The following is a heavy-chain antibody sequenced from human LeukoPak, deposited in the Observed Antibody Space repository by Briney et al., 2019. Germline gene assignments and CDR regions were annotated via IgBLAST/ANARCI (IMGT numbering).Heavy chain of an antibody. CDR1: GYTFTSYG. J-gene: IGHJ6*03. CDR3: ARLLNFGYYYYYMDV. CDR2: ISAYNGNT. Sequence: ASVKVSCKASGYTFTSYGISWVRQAPGQGLEWMGWISAYNGNTNYAQKLQGRVTMTTDTSTSTAYMELRSLRSDDTAVYYCARLLNFGYYYYYMDVWGKGTTVTVSS. V-gene: IGHV1-18*01. D-gene: IGHD3-16*01.